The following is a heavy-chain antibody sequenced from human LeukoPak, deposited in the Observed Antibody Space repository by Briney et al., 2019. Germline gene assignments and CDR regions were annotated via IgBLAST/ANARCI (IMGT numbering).Heavy chain of an antibody. Sequence: SETLSLTCSVSGGSISSDYWSWIRQPPEKGLEWIGEINHSGSTNYNPSLKSRVTISVDTSKNQFSLKLSSVTAADTAVYYCARGLKFDYWGQGTLVTVSS. CDR2: INHSGST. J-gene: IGHJ4*02. CDR1: GGSISSDY. V-gene: IGHV4-34*01. CDR3: ARGLKFDY.